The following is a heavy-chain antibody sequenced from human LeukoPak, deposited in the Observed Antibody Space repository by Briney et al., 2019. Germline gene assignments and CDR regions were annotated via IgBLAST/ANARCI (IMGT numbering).Heavy chain of an antibody. Sequence: GGSLRLSCAASGFTFSSYAMHWVRQAPGKGLEWVAVISYDGSNKYYADSVKGRFTISRDSSKNTLFLHMNTLRAEDTAIYYCAKDRTVGASYWYFDLWGRGTLVTVSS. CDR1: GFTFSSYA. V-gene: IGHV3-30*04. CDR2: ISYDGSNK. CDR3: AKDRTVGASYWYFDL. D-gene: IGHD1-26*01. J-gene: IGHJ2*01.